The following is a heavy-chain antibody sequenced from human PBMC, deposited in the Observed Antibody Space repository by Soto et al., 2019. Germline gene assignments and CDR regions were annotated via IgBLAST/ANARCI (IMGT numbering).Heavy chain of an antibody. CDR2: ISYDGSNK. CDR3: AREASVVPAGSIFRGYGMDV. V-gene: IGHV3-30-3*01. CDR1: GFTFSSYA. Sequence: QVQLVESGGGVVQPGRSLGLSCAASGFTFSSYAMHWVRQAPGKGLEWVAVISYDGSNKYYADSVKGRFTISRDNSKNTLYLQMNSLRAEDTAVYYCAREASVVPAGSIFRGYGMDVWGQGTTVTVSS. J-gene: IGHJ6*02. D-gene: IGHD2-2*01.